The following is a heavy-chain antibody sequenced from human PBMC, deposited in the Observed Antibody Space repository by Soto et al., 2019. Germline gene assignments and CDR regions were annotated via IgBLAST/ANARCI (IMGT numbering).Heavy chain of an antibody. CDR1: GYTFTNSG. V-gene: IGHV1-8*01. CDR2: MNPDSGHA. J-gene: IGHJ4*02. D-gene: IGHD2-15*01. Sequence: QVQLVQSGAEVKKPGASVKVSCKASGYTFTNSGINWVRQAPGQGLEWMGWMNPDSGHAAYAQKFQGRVTLTTSTSTSTVYMEMRSLECEDTAVYYCARRPHCSGGICYYGLDNWGQGTLVTVSS. CDR3: ARRPHCSGGICYYGLDN.